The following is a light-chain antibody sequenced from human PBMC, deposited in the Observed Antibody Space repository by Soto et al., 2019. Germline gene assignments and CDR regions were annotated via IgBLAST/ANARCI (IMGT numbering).Light chain of an antibody. CDR1: QSISSN. Sequence: DIVMTQSPESLTVSPGERATLSCRASQSISSNLAWYQQKPGQAPRLLIYGASTRATGIPARFSGGGSGTEFTLTISSLQSEDFAFYYCHHLGTFGQGTKVDIK. J-gene: IGKJ1*01. V-gene: IGKV3-15*01. CDR3: HHLGT. CDR2: GAS.